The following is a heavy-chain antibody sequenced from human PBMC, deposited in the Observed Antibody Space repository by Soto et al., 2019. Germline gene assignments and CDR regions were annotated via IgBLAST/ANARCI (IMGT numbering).Heavy chain of an antibody. D-gene: IGHD1-1*01. CDR3: ARARTGYRMDV. Sequence: QVQLVQSGVEVREPGASVKVSFKAVRYIFTNYGFSWVRQAPGQGLEWMGWITTYNGKTEYAQKVQGRVTMTTDASTSTAYLELGSSRSAATANYYCARARTGYRMDVWGQGTTVTVSS. V-gene: IGHV1-18*01. CDR2: ITTYNGKT. CDR1: RYIFTNYG. J-gene: IGHJ6*02.